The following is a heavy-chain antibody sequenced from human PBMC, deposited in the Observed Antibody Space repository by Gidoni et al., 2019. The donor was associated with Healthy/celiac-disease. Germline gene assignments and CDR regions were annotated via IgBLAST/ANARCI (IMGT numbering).Heavy chain of an antibody. V-gene: IGHV3-66*01. Sequence: EVQLVESGGGLVQPGGSLRLSCAASGFTVSSNYMSWVRQAPGKGLEWVSVIYSGGSTYYADSVKGRFTISRDNSKNTLYLQMNSLRAEDTAVYYCARAAAAGGEDFDYWGQGTLVTVSS. CDR1: GFTVSSNY. J-gene: IGHJ4*02. D-gene: IGHD6-13*01. CDR2: IYSGGST. CDR3: ARAAAAGGEDFDY.